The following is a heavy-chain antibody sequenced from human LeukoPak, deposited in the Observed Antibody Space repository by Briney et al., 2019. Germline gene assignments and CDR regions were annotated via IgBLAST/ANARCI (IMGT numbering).Heavy chain of an antibody. D-gene: IGHD3-3*01. CDR3: ASRSSIWSGYQDTLYYFDS. J-gene: IGHJ4*02. CDR1: GGSISSYY. Sequence: KPSETLSLTCTVSGGSISSYYWSWIRQPPGKRLEWIGHIYYSGSTNYNPSLKSRVTISVDTSKNQFSLKLSSVTAADTAVYHCASRSSIWSGYQDTLYYFDSWGQGTLVTVSS. CDR2: IYYSGST. V-gene: IGHV4-59*01.